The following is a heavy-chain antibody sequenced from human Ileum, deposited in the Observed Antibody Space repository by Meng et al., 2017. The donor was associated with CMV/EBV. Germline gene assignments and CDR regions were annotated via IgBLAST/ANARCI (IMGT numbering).Heavy chain of an antibody. CDR2: VYQSGTV. D-gene: IGHD6-13*01. Sequence: WVRQPPGKGLEWIGEVYQSGTVNYNPSLASRVSLSVDKSKNQFSLNLTSVTAADTAVYYCARVMTSSSWIDFWGPGTLVTVSS. J-gene: IGHJ4*02. CDR3: ARVMTSSSWIDF. V-gene: IGHV4-4*02.